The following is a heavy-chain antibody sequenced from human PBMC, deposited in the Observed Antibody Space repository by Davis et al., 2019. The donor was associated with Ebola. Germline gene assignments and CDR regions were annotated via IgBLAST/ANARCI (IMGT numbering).Heavy chain of an antibody. CDR3: ARDREGAWTFDI. CDR2: IHPRAAGVT. Sequence: ASVKVSCKASGYTFTDNNIHWVRQAPGQGLEWMGIIHPRAAGVTTYAQNFQGRLTMTIDTSTTTVYMELSSLRSEDTAVYYCARDREGAWTFDIWGQGTMVTVSS. CDR1: GYTFTDNN. J-gene: IGHJ3*02. V-gene: IGHV1-46*01. D-gene: IGHD1-1*01.